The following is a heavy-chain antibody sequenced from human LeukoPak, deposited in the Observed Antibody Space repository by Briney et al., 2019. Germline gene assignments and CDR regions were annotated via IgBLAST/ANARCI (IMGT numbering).Heavy chain of an antibody. J-gene: IGHJ4*02. CDR2: MSSDGNAM. V-gene: IGHV3-30-3*01. Sequence: GGSLRLSCAASGFTFTAYLIHWVRQAPGKGLEWVAVMSSDGNAMFYADFVKGRFTISRDNSKNTLYLQMNSLRAEDTAVYYCVRESEYYFDHSASFDYWGQGTLVTVSS. CDR1: GFTFTAYL. D-gene: IGHD3-22*01. CDR3: VRESEYYFDHSASFDY.